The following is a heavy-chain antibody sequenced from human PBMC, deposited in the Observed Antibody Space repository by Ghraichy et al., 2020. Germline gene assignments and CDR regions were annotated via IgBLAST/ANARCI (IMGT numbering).Heavy chain of an antibody. CDR1: GFTFSNYY. CDR2: ASDKGHGYST. V-gene: IGHV3-72*01. D-gene: IGHD2-15*01. J-gene: IGHJ4*02. CDR3: ARVSSVVPMYYFDC. Sequence: GGSLRLSCAASGFTFSNYYMHWVRQAPGKGLEWVGRASDKGHGYSTEYAASVKGRFTISGDDSDNSLYLQMNSLQTEDTAVYYCARVSSVVPMYYFDCWGQGTLVTVSS.